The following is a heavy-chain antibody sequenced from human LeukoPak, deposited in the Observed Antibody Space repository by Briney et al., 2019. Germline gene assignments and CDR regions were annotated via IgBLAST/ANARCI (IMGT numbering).Heavy chain of an antibody. CDR1: GYTFNSYG. Sequence: ASVKVSCKASGYTFNSYGISWVRQAPGQGLEWMGWISAYKGDTNYAQKFQGRVTMTTDTSTSTAYMELSSLRSEDTAVYYCARTITVFGSPYYYYMDVWGKGTTVTVSS. CDR3: ARTITVFGSPYYYYMDV. V-gene: IGHV1-18*01. J-gene: IGHJ6*03. CDR2: ISAYKGDT. D-gene: IGHD3-3*01.